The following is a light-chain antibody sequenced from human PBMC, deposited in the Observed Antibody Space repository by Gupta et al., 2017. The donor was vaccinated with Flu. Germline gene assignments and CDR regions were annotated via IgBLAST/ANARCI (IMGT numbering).Light chain of an antibody. V-gene: IGKV1-5*03. CDR3: QQYNSYSWT. CDR2: KAS. CDR1: QSISSW. J-gene: IGKJ1*01. Sequence: DIQMTQSPSTLSASVGDRVTITCRASQSISSWLAWYQQRPGKAPKLLIYKASSLESGVPSRFSGSRSGTEFTLTISSLQADDFATYYCQQYNSYSWTFGQGTKVEIK.